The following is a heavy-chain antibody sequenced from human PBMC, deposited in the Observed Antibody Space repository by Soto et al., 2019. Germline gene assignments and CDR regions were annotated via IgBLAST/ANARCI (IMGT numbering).Heavy chain of an antibody. CDR1: GFTFSSYS. Sequence: EVQLVESGGGLVKPGGSLRLSCAASGFTFSSYSMNWVRQAPGKGLEWVSSISSSSSYIYYADSVKGRFTISRDNAKNSLYLQMNSLRAEDTAVYYCARAAVAGGHWGYWGQGTLVTVSS. D-gene: IGHD6-19*01. V-gene: IGHV3-21*01. J-gene: IGHJ4*02. CDR2: ISSSSSYI. CDR3: ARAAVAGGHWGY.